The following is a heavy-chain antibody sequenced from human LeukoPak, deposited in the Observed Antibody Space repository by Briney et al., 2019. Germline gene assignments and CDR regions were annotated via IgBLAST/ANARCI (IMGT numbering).Heavy chain of an antibody. Sequence: PSQTLSLTCTVSGGSISSGGYYWSWLRQHPGKGLEWIGYIYYSGSTYYNPSLKSRVTISVDTSKNQFSLKLSSVTAADTAVYYCARDYDSSGYFFDYWGQGTLVTVSS. CDR2: IYYSGST. V-gene: IGHV4-31*03. J-gene: IGHJ4*02. D-gene: IGHD3-22*01. CDR1: GGSISSGGYY. CDR3: ARDYDSSGYFFDY.